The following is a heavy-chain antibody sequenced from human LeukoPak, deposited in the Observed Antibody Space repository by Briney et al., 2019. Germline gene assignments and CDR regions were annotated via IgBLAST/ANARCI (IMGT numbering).Heavy chain of an antibody. CDR2: ISSSSSTI. CDR3: ARHPYCSGGSCYPVY. V-gene: IGHV3-48*04. J-gene: IGHJ4*02. D-gene: IGHD2-15*01. CDR1: GFTFSSYS. Sequence: GGSLRLSCAASGFTFSSYSMNWVRQAPGKGLEWDSYISSSSSTIYYADSVKGRFTISRDNAKNSLYLQMNSLRAEDTAVYYCARHPYCSGGSCYPVYWGQGTLVTVSS.